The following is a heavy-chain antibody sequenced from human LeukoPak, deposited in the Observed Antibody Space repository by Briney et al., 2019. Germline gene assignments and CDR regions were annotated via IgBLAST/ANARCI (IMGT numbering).Heavy chain of an antibody. D-gene: IGHD4-23*01. J-gene: IGHJ4*02. CDR1: GFTFSSYS. CDR3: ARARYGGNSGYAC. V-gene: IGHV3-21*01. Sequence: PGGSLRFSCAVSGFTFSSYSMNWVRQAPGKGLEWVSSISSGSGYIYYADSVKGRFTISRDNAKNSLYLQMNSLRVEDTAVYYCARARYGGNSGYACWGQETLVTVSS. CDR2: ISSGSGYI.